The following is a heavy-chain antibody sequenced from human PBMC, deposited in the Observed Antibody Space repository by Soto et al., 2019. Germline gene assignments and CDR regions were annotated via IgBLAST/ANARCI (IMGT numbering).Heavy chain of an antibody. CDR3: AREAYSSSFYWFDP. J-gene: IGHJ5*02. CDR2: FDPEDGET. Sequence: ASVKVSCKVSGYTLTELSMHWVRQAPGKGLEWMGGFDPEDGETIYAQKFQGRVTMTKDTSTNTAYMELSRLRSDDTAVYYCAREAYSSSFYWFDPWGQGTLVTVS. V-gene: IGHV1-24*01. CDR1: GYTLTELS. D-gene: IGHD6-6*01.